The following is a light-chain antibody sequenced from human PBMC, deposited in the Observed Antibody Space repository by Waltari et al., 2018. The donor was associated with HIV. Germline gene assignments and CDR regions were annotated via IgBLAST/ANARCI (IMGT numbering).Light chain of an antibody. V-gene: IGKV4-1*01. CDR1: PSVLYRSNNKNY. CDR3: QQYYSPPLT. J-gene: IGKJ4*01. CDR2: WAS. Sequence: DIVMTQSPDSLAVSLGARTTINCKSSPSVLYRSNNKNYLAWYQHKPVQPPKLLIYWASTRESVVPDRFSGSGSGRDFTLTISSLQAEDVAVYYCQQYYSPPLTFGGGTKVEIK.